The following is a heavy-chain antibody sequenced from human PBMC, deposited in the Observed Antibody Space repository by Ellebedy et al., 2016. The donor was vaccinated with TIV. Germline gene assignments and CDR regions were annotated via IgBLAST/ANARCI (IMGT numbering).Heavy chain of an antibody. D-gene: IGHD7-27*01. CDR3: ARDLTGGGAFDI. Sequence: ASVKVSCKASGGTFSRYAISWVRQAPGQGLEWMGRIIPILGITNYAQNFQGRVTITADTAMTTAYMELSSLRAEDTAVYYCARDLTGGGAFDIWGQGTLVTVSS. CDR2: IIPILGIT. CDR1: GGTFSRYA. V-gene: IGHV1-69*04. J-gene: IGHJ3*02.